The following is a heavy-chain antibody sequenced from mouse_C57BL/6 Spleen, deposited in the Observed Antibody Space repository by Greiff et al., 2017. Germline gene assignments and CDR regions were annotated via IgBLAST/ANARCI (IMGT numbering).Heavy chain of an antibody. CDR1: GFSLTSYG. CDR3: AKNEAYYSNYGGYFDV. D-gene: IGHD2-5*01. CDR2: IWRGGST. V-gene: IGHV2-5*01. J-gene: IGHJ1*03. Sequence: VQLQQSGPGLVQPSQSLSITCTVSGFSLTSYGVHWVRQSPGKGLEWLGVIWRGGSTDYNAAFMSRLSITKDNSKSQVFFKMNSLQADDTAIYYCAKNEAYYSNYGGYFDVWGTVTTVTVSS.